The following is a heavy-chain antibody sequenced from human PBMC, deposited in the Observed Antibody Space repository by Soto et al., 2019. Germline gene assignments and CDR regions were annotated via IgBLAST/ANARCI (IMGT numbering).Heavy chain of an antibody. CDR1: GFTFSSYA. CDR2: ISNSGGGT. Sequence: LRLSCAASGFTFSSYAMTWVRQAPGKGLEWVSGISNSGGGTYYADSVKGRFTISRDNSKNTLYLQMNSLRAEDTAVYYCAKHAVAGPAYYYYDYWGQGTLVTVSS. V-gene: IGHV3-23*01. CDR3: AKHAVAGPAYYYYDY. D-gene: IGHD6-19*01. J-gene: IGHJ4*02.